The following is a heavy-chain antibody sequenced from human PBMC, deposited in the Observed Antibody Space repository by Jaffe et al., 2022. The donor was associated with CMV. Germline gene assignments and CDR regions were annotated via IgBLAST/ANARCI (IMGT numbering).Heavy chain of an antibody. CDR1: GGSISSSSYY. CDR3: ARQWYSSSWYRGGFDY. CDR2: IYYSGST. D-gene: IGHD6-13*01. Sequence: QLQLQESGPGLVKPSETLSLTCTVSGGSISSSSYYWGWIRQPPGKGLEWIGSIYYSGSTYYNPSLKSRVTISVDTSKNQFSLKLSSVTAADTAVYYCARQWYSSSWYRGGFDYWGQGTLVTVSS. J-gene: IGHJ4*02. V-gene: IGHV4-39*01.